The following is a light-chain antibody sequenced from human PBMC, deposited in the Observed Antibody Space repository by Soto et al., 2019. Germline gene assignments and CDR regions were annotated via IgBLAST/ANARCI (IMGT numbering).Light chain of an antibody. V-gene: IGKV3-20*01. CDR1: QSVTSGY. CDR3: QHYSSSPPAIT. CDR2: GAS. J-gene: IGKJ5*01. Sequence: EIVLTQSPGTLSLSPGERATLSCRASQSVTSGYLAWYQQQPNQAPRLLIYGASYRATDNPDRFSGGGSGTDFTPTISRLEPEDFAVYYCQHYSSSPPAITFGQGTRLEIK.